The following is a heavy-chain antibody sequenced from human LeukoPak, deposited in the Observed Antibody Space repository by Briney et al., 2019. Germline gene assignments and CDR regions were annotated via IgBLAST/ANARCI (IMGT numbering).Heavy chain of an antibody. J-gene: IGHJ5*02. CDR1: GGYISGYY. V-gene: IGHV4-59*01. CDR2: IYYIGST. Sequence: PSETLSLTCTVSGGYISGYYWSWIRQPPGKGLEWIGYIYYIGSTNYNPSLKSRVTISVDTSKNQFSLKLSSVTAADTAVYYCARGPLLFYSSGWYWFDPWGQGTLVTVSS. D-gene: IGHD6-19*01. CDR3: ARGPLLFYSSGWYWFDP.